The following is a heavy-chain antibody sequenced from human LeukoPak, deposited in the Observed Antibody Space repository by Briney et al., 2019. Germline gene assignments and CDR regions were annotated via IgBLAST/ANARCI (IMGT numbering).Heavy chain of an antibody. J-gene: IGHJ4*02. Sequence: SQTLSLTCAISRDSLLNNGAAWNWIRHSPSRGLECRGRKYYRAKGYNDYAASVKSRLIINPDTSKNQFSLQWVSVTAEDTAVYYCARDLSSSWFGFDYWGQGTLVTVSS. CDR2: KYYRAKGYN. V-gene: IGHV6-1*01. CDR3: ARDLSSSWFGFDY. D-gene: IGHD6-13*01. CDR1: RDSLLNNGAA.